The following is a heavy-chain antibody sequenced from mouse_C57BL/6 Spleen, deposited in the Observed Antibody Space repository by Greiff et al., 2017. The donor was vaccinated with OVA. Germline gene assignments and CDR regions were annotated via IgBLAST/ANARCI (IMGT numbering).Heavy chain of an antibody. D-gene: IGHD1-1*01. J-gene: IGHJ1*03. CDR3: ARSVGSSYVGWCFDV. CDR2: IYPSDSET. V-gene: IGHV1-61*01. CDR1: GYTFTSYW. Sequence: QVQLQQPGAELVRPGSSVKLSCKASGYTFTSYWMDWVKQRPGQGLEWIGNIYPSDSETHYNQKFKDKATLTVDKSSSTAYMQLSSLTSEDSAVYYCARSVGSSYVGWCFDVWGTGTTVTVSS.